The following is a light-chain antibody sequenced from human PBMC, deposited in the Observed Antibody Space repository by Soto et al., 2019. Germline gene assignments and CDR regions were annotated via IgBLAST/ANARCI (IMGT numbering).Light chain of an antibody. CDR3: TSYAGSYADVV. Sequence: QSVLTQPPSASGSPGQSVTISCTGASSDFGGTNYVSWYQQHPGKAPKLMIFEVTKRPSGVPDRFSGSKSGNTASLTVSGLQAEDEADYYCTSYAGSYADVVFGGGTKRTVL. CDR1: SSDFGGTNY. J-gene: IGLJ2*01. V-gene: IGLV2-8*01. CDR2: EVT.